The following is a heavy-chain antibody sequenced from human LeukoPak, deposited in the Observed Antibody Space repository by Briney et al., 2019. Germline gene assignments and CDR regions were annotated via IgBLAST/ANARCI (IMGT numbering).Heavy chain of an antibody. D-gene: IGHD5-18*01. J-gene: IGHJ6*03. CDR1: GGSISSGDYY. Sequence: PSQTLSLTCTVSGGSISSGDYYWSWIRQPPGKGLERIGYIYYSGSTYYNPSLKSRVTVSVDTSKNQFSLKLSSVTAADTAVYYCARVGGYSYGGYYYYYYMDVWGKGTTVTVSS. CDR2: IYYSGST. CDR3: ARVGGYSYGGYYYYYYMDV. V-gene: IGHV4-30-4*08.